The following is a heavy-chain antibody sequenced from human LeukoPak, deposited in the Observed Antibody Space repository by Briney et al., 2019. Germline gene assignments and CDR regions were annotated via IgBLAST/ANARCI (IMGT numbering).Heavy chain of an antibody. D-gene: IGHD3-16*01. V-gene: IGHV3-30-3*01. CDR2: ISYDGSNK. J-gene: IGHJ4*02. CDR3: ARSPSWGSDRVYFDY. Sequence: PGGSLRPSCAASGFTFSSYAMHWVRQAPGKGLEWVAVISYDGSNKYYADSVKGRFTISRDNSKNTLYLQMNSLRAEDTAVYYCARSPSWGSDRVYFDYWGQGTLVTVSS. CDR1: GFTFSSYA.